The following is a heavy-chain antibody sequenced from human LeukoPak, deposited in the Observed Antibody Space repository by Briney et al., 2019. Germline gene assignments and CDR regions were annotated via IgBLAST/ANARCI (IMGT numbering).Heavy chain of an antibody. CDR2: ISSSSSYI. D-gene: IGHD3-22*01. V-gene: IGHV3-21*01. CDR1: GFTFSSYS. CDR3: ARDLYDGHTFDY. Sequence: GSLRLSCAASGFTFSSYSMNWVRQAPGKGLEWVSSISSSSSYIYYADSVGGRFTISRDNAKNSLYLQMNSLRAEDTAVYYCARDLYDGHTFDYWGQGTLVTVSS. J-gene: IGHJ4*02.